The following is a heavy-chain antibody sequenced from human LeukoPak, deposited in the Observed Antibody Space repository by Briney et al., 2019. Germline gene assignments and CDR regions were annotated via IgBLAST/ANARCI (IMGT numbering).Heavy chain of an antibody. V-gene: IGHV3-49*03. CDR2: IRKKGYGETT. Sequence: GRSLRLSCTASGFSFGDDAWSWFRQAPGRGLEFVSFIRKKGYGETTDYAASVRGRSTISRDDAKSTAYLQMNSLEIEDTALYYCSRGLHDYGDSNYYFDQWGRGTQVTVSS. CDR3: SRGLHDYGDSNYYFDQ. J-gene: IGHJ4*02. CDR1: GFSFGDDA. D-gene: IGHD4-17*01.